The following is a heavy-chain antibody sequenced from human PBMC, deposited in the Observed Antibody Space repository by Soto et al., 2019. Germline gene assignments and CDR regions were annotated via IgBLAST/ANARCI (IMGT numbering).Heavy chain of an antibody. CDR3: ARTVTTLTRVAFDI. CDR2: FYYSGRT. V-gene: IGHV4-39*01. D-gene: IGHD4-17*01. Sequence: QLQLQESGPGLVKPSETLSLTCTVSGGSISSMNYYWGWIRQPPGKGLEWIGTFYYSGRTYFNPSLKSRGTISVDTYKNQFSLNLSSVTAADTAVYYCARTVTTLTRVAFDIWGQGTMVTVSS. J-gene: IGHJ3*02. CDR1: GGSISSMNYY.